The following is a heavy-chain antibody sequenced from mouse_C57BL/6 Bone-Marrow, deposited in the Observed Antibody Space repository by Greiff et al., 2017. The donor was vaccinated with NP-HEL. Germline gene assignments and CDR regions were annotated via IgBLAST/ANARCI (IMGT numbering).Heavy chain of an antibody. J-gene: IGHJ3*01. CDR3: ARGGNYAAY. D-gene: IGHD2-1*01. CDR1: GFTFSSYA. Sequence: EVKLVESGGGLVKPGGSLKLSCAASGFTFSSYAMSWVRQTPEKRLEWVATISDGGSYTYYPDNVKGRFTISRDNAKNNLYLQMSHLKSEDTAMYYCARGGNYAAYWGQGTLVTVSA. V-gene: IGHV5-4*03. CDR2: ISDGGSYT.